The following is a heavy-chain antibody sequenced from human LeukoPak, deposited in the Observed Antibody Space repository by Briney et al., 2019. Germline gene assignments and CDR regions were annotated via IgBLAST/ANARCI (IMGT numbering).Heavy chain of an antibody. CDR3: AKGFTTTVTTNFDY. J-gene: IGHJ4*02. CDR2: ISWNSDNI. Sequence: GGSLRLSCAASGLTFDDYGMSWVRQAPGKGLEWVSGISWNSDNIGYADSVKGRFTISRDNAKKSLYLQMNSLRVEDTALYYCAKGFTTTVTTNFDYWGQGTLVTVSS. CDR1: GLTFDDYG. V-gene: IGHV3-9*01. D-gene: IGHD4-17*01.